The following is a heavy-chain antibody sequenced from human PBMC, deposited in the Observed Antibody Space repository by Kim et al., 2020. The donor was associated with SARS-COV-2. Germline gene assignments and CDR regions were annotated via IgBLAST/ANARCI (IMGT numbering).Heavy chain of an antibody. J-gene: IGHJ6*03. CDR2: INHSGST. CDR1: GGSFSGYY. CDR3: ARVRAGGYSYGYYYYYYM. V-gene: IGHV4-34*01. D-gene: IGHD5-18*01. Sequence: SETLSLTCAVYGGSFSGYYWSWIRQPPGKGLEWIGEINHSGSTNYNPSLKSRVTISVDTSKNQFSLKLSSVTAADTAVYYCARVRAGGYSYGYYYYYYM.